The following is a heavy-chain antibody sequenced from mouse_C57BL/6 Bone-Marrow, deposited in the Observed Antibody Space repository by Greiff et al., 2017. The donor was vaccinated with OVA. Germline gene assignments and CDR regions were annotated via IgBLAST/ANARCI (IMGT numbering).Heavy chain of an antibody. CDR2: FHPYNDDI. CDR1: GYTFTTYP. Sequence: VQLQQSGAELVKPGASVKMSCKASGYTFTTYPIEWMKQTHGKSLEWIGNFHPYNDDITYNEKLKGKATLTVDKSSSTVYLELIRLTSDDSAVYYCARPGDYDGDWFAYWCQGTLVTVSA. D-gene: IGHD2-4*01. V-gene: IGHV1-47*01. J-gene: IGHJ3*01. CDR3: ARPGDYDGDWFAY.